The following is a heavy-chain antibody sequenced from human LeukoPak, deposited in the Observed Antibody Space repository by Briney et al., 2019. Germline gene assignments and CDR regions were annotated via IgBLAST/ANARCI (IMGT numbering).Heavy chain of an antibody. CDR2: IYHSGST. V-gene: IGHV4-30-2*01. CDR1: GGSISSGGYS. CDR3: ARLVVVTAGGAFDI. J-gene: IGHJ3*02. Sequence: SQTLSLTCAASGGSISSGGYSWSWIRQPPGKGLEWIGYIYHSGSTYYNPSLKSRVSISVDRSKNQFSLKLSSVTAADTAVYYCARLVVVTAGGAFDIWGQGTMVTVSS. D-gene: IGHD2-21*02.